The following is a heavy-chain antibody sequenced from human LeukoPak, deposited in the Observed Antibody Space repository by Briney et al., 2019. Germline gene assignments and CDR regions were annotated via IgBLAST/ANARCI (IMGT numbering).Heavy chain of an antibody. CDR1: GYTFTSYD. CDR3: ARGVTTVDY. Sequence: ASVKVSCKASGYTFTSYDINWVRQATGQGLEWMGWMNPNSGNTGYAQKFQGRVTITADKSTSTAYMELSSLRSEDTAVYYCARGVTTVDYWGQGTLVTVSS. J-gene: IGHJ4*02. V-gene: IGHV1-8*01. D-gene: IGHD4-17*01. CDR2: MNPNSGNT.